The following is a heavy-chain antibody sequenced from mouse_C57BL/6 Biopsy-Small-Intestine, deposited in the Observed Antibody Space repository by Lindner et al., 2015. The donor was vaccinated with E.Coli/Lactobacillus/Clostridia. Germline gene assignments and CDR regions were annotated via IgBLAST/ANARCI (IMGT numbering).Heavy chain of an antibody. CDR2: ISSGSSTI. D-gene: IGHD3-2*02. Sequence: VQLQESGGGLVKPGGSLKLSGAASGFTFSDCGMHWVRQAPEKGLEWVAYISSGSSTIYYADTVRGRFTISRDNAKNTLFLQMTSLRSEDTAMYYCARGGYAYWGQGTLVTVSA. J-gene: IGHJ3*01. V-gene: IGHV5-17*01. CDR3: ARGGYAY. CDR1: GFTFSDCG.